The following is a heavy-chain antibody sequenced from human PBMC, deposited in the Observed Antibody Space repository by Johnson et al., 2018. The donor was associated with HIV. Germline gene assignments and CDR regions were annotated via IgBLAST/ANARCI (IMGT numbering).Heavy chain of an antibody. J-gene: IGHJ3*02. CDR2: IRYDGSNK. CDR3: ARENVLFNAFDI. V-gene: IGHV3-30*04. Sequence: QVQLVESGGGVVQPGRSLRLSCVASGFTFSSYVMHWVRQAPGKGLEWVAFIRYDGSNKYYADSVKGRFTISRDNSKNTLYLQMNSLRTEDTAVYYCARENVLFNAFDIWGQGTMVTVSS. D-gene: IGHD2/OR15-2a*01. CDR1: GFTFSSYV.